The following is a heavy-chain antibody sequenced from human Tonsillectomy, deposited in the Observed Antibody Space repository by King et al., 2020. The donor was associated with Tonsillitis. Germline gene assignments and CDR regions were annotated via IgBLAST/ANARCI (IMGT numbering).Heavy chain of an antibody. CDR1: GFTFSSYA. CDR2: ISYDGSNK. D-gene: IGHD1-26*01. J-gene: IGHJ4*02. V-gene: IGHV3-30-3*01. Sequence: VQLVESGGGVVQPGRSLRLSCAASGFTFSSYAMHWVRQAPGKGLEWVAVISYDGSNKYYADSVKGRFTISRANSKNTLYLQMNSLRAEDTAVYYCARVRVGATDYWGQGTLVTVSS. CDR3: ARVRVGATDY.